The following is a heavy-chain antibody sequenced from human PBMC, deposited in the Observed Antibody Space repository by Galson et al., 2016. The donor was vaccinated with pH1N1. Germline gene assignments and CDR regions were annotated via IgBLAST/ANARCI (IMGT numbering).Heavy chain of an antibody. J-gene: IGHJ4*02. Sequence: SLRLSCAASGFTVSSNYMSWVRQAPGKGLEWVSVIYSGGSTYYADSVKGRFTISRDNSKNTLYLQMNSLRAEDTAAYYCARVGGSSGWGYYFDYWGQGTLVTVSS. CDR2: IYSGGST. V-gene: IGHV3-66*02. CDR3: ARVGGSSGWGYYFDY. CDR1: GFTVSSNY. D-gene: IGHD3-22*01.